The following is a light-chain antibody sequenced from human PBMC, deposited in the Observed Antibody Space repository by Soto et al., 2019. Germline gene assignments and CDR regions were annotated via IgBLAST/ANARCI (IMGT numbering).Light chain of an antibody. CDR3: QQYNNWGT. CDR2: GAS. CDR1: QSVSSN. J-gene: IGKJ1*01. V-gene: IGKV3-15*01. Sequence: EIVMTQSPSTLSASPGERATLSCRASQSVSSNLAWYQQKPGQAPRLLIYGASTRATGIPARFSGSGSGTEFTLTISSLKSEDFAVYYCQQYNNWGTFGQGTKVDIK.